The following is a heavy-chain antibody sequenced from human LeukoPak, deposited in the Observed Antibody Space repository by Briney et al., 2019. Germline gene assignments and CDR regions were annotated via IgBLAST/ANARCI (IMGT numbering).Heavy chain of an antibody. Sequence: GGSLRLSCAASGFTFSSYAMSWVSQAPGKGLEWVSGFSASGGSTYYADSVKGRFTISRDNSKNTLYLQMNSLRAEDTAVYYCAKGNSGSYLMHFDYWGQGTLVTVSS. CDR1: GFTFSSYA. J-gene: IGHJ4*02. D-gene: IGHD1-26*01. CDR3: AKGNSGSYLMHFDY. CDR2: FSASGGST. V-gene: IGHV3-23*01.